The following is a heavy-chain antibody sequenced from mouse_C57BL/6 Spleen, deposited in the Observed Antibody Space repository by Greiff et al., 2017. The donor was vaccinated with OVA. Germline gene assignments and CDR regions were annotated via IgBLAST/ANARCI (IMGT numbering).Heavy chain of an antibody. V-gene: IGHV1-82*01. Sequence: QVQLQQSGPELVKPGASVKISCKASGYAFSSSWMNWVKQRPGKGLEWIGRIYPGDGDTNYNGKFKGKATLTADKSSSTAYMQLSSLTSEDSAVDFCARHYGSSYDYAMDYWGQGTSVTVSS. CDR2: IYPGDGDT. CDR1: GYAFSSSW. CDR3: ARHYGSSYDYAMDY. D-gene: IGHD1-1*01. J-gene: IGHJ4*01.